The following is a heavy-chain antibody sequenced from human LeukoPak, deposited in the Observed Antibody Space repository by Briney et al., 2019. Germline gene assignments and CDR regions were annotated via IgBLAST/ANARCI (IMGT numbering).Heavy chain of an antibody. Sequence: PGGSLRLSCAASGFTFSSYGMSWVRQAPGKGLEWVSAISGSGGSTYYADSVKGRFTISRDNSKNTLYLQMNSLRAEDTAVYYCAGGGDYDILTGYFATSPTFGGWFDPWGQGTLVTVSS. CDR2: ISGSGGST. CDR3: AGGGDYDILTGYFATSPTFGGWFDP. CDR1: GFTFSSYG. V-gene: IGHV3-23*01. J-gene: IGHJ5*02. D-gene: IGHD3-9*01.